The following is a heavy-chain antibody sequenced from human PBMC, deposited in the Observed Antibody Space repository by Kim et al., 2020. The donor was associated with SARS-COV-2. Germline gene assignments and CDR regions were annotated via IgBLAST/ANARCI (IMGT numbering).Heavy chain of an antibody. J-gene: IGHJ4*02. D-gene: IGHD3-10*01. CDR3: APPITIVRGGIITDY. V-gene: IGHV3-15*01. CDR1: GLTFSNAW. Sequence: GGSLRLSCEVSGLTFSNAWMSWVRQAPGKGLEWVGRINSKTDGGTTDYAAPVKGRFTITRDDSKNTLYVQMNSLKTEDTAVYCCAPPITIVRGGIITDYWGQRTLVTVSS. CDR2: INSKTDGGTT.